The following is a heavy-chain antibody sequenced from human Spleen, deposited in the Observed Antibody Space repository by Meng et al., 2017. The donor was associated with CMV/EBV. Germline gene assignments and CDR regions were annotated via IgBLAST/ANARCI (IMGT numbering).Heavy chain of an antibody. CDR1: GFTFSSYA. V-gene: IGHV3-23*01. CDR3: ARGGSTDAFDI. CDR2: ISGSGGST. D-gene: IGHD5/OR15-5a*01. J-gene: IGHJ3*02. Sequence: GESLKISCAASGFTFSSYAMSWVRQAPGKGLEWVSAISGSGGSTYYADSVKGRFTFSRDNSENTLYLQMTSLRADDTAVYFCARGGSTDAFDIWGQGTMVTVSS.